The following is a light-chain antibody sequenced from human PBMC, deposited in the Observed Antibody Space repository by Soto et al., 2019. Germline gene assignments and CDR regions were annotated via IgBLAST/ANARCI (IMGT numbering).Light chain of an antibody. Sequence: DIQLTQSPSFLSASVGDRVTITCRASHDISSYLTWYRQKPGKAPTVLIYAASTLQGGVPSRFSGSGSGTEFTLTISSLQSEDFASYYCQQHKDYPLTFGRGTRLEIK. CDR3: QQHKDYPLT. CDR2: AAS. V-gene: IGKV1-9*01. J-gene: IGKJ5*01. CDR1: HDISSY.